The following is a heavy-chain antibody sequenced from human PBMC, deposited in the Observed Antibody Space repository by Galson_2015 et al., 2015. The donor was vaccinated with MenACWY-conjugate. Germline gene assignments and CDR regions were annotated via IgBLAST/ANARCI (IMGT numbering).Heavy chain of an antibody. Sequence: SLRLSCAASGFTFSSHWMHWVRQAPGKGLVWVSRINSDGSSTSYADSVKGRFTISRDNAKNTLYLQMNSLRAEDTAVYYCASRDSSSWYRQYFQHWGQGTLVTVSS. CDR2: INSDGSST. CDR1: GFTFSSHW. D-gene: IGHD6-13*01. V-gene: IGHV3-74*01. J-gene: IGHJ1*01. CDR3: ASRDSSSWYRQYFQH.